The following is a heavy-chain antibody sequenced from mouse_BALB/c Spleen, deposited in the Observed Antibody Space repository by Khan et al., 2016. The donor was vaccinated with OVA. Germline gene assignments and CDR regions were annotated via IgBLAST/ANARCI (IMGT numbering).Heavy chain of an antibody. CDR2: IDPANGNT. Sequence: EVQLQQSGAELVKPGASVKLSCTASGFNIKDTYMHWVKQRPEQGLEWIGRIDPANGNTKYDPKFQDKATITADTSSNTAYLQLSSLTSEDTAVYSCDTRNGNPFAYWGQGTLVSVSA. D-gene: IGHD2-1*01. CDR1: GFNIKDTY. V-gene: IGHV14-3*02. CDR3: DTRNGNPFAY. J-gene: IGHJ3*01.